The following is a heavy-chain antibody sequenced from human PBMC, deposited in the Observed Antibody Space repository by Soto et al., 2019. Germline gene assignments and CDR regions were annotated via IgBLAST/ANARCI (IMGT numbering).Heavy chain of an antibody. D-gene: IGHD3-9*01. CDR2: ISSSSSTI. Sequence: EVQLVESGGGLVQPGGSLRLSCAASGFTFSSYSMNWVRQAPGKGLEWVSYISSSSSTIYYADSVKGRFTISRYNAKNSLYFQPNSLRDEDPSVYYCARDLYYDILPGYYNVDSYHYGMGVWGQGTTATVSS. CDR3: ARDLYYDILPGYYNVDSYHYGMGV. CDR1: GFTFSSYS. J-gene: IGHJ6*02. V-gene: IGHV3-48*02.